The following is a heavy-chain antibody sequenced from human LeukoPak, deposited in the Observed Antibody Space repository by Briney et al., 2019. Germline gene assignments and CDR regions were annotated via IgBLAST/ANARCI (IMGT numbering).Heavy chain of an antibody. CDR1: GGSISSYY. CDR2: IYYSGSA. CDR3: ARVDPDSSSTLEVFDY. D-gene: IGHD6-6*01. V-gene: IGHV4-59*01. Sequence: SETLSLTCTVSGGSISSYYWSWIRQPPGKGLEWIGYIYYSGSANYNPSLKSRVTISVDTSKNQFSLKLSSVTAADTAVYYCARVDPDSSSTLEVFDYWGQGTLVTVSS. J-gene: IGHJ4*02.